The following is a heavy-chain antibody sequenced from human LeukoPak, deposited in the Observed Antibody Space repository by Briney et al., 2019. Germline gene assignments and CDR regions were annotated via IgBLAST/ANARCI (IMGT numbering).Heavy chain of an antibody. CDR3: AKDYPDYDFWSGYYFSYFDY. D-gene: IGHD3-3*01. CDR1: GCTFSSYG. J-gene: IGHJ4*02. CDR2: IRYDGSNK. Sequence: GGSLRLXCAASGCTFSSYGMHWVRQAPGKGLEWMAFIRYDGSNKYYADSVKGRFTISRDNSKNTLYLQMNSLRAEDTAVYYCAKDYPDYDFWSGYYFSYFDYWGQGTLVTVSS. V-gene: IGHV3-30*02.